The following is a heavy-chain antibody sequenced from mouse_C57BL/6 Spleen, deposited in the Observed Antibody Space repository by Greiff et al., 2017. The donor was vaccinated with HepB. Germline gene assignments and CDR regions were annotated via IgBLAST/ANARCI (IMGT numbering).Heavy chain of an antibody. Sequence: EVMLVESEGGLVQPGSSMKLSCTASRFTFSDYYMAWVRQVPEKGLEWVANINYDGSSTYYLDSLKSRFIISRDNAKNILYLQMSSLKSEDTATYYCARDSGGYFDYWGQGTTLTVSS. D-gene: IGHD1-1*02. CDR2: INYDGSST. CDR1: RFTFSDYY. CDR3: ARDSGGYFDY. J-gene: IGHJ2*01. V-gene: IGHV5-16*01.